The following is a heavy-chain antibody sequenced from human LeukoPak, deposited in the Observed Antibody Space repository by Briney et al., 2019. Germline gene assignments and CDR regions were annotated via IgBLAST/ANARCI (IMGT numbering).Heavy chain of an antibody. CDR3: VRVSSASWYLIDY. CDR2: ISAYNGNR. J-gene: IGHJ4*02. Sequence: ASVKVSCKASGYTVSGFYVHWVRQAPGQGLEWMGWISAYNGNRKYAQKFQDRVSMTTETSTNTAYMEMRSLKFDDTAVYYCVRVSSASWYLIDYWGQGTLVTVSS. CDR1: GYTVSGFY. D-gene: IGHD2-2*01. V-gene: IGHV1-18*04.